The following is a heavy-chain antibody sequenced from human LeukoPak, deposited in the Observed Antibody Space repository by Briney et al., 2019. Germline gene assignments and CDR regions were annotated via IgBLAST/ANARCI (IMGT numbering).Heavy chain of an antibody. V-gene: IGHV4-31*03. CDR2: IYYSGST. CDR1: GGSISSGGYY. J-gene: IGHJ6*02. Sequence: TLSLTCTVSGGSISSGGYYWSWIRQHPGKGLEWIGYIYYSGSTYYNPSLKSRVTISVDTSKNQSSLKLSSVTAADTAVYYCARGSSVAVAGIYYYYYGMDVWGQGTTVTVSS. D-gene: IGHD6-19*01. CDR3: ARGSSVAVAGIYYYYYGMDV.